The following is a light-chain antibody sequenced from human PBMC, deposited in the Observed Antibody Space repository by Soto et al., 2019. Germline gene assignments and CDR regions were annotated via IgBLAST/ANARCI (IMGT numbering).Light chain of an antibody. Sequence: EIVMTQSPATLSVSPGERATLSCRASQSVSSNLAWYQQKPGQAPRLLIYGASTRATGIPARFSGSGSGTEFTLTISSLQSEDFAVYYRQQYNNWPPYTFSQGTKVDIK. CDR1: QSVSSN. CDR2: GAS. J-gene: IGKJ2*01. V-gene: IGKV3-15*01. CDR3: QQYNNWPPYT.